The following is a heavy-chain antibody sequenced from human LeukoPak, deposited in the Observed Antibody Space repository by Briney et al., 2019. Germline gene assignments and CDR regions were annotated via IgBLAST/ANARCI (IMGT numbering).Heavy chain of an antibody. CDR1: GGSIISGGYS. D-gene: IGHD3-22*01. V-gene: IGHV4-30-2*01. J-gene: IGHJ3*02. CDR3: ARNYDSSGYYYEDAFDI. CDR2: IYHSGST. Sequence: PSQTLSLTCAVSGGSIISGGYSCSWIRQPPGKGLERIGYIYHSGSTYYNPSPKSRVTISVDRSKNQFSLKLSSVTAADTAVYYCARNYDSSGYYYEDAFDIWGQGTMVTVSS.